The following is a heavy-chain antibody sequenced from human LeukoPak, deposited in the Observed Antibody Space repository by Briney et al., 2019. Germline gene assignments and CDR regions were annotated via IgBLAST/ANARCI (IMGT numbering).Heavy chain of an antibody. J-gene: IGHJ4*02. CDR1: GGSFSGYY. CDR3: ARGPASVVAPSYYFDY. Sequence: SETLSLTCAVSGGSFSGYYWSWIRQPPGKGLEWIGEINHSGSTNYNPSLKSRVTISVDTPKNQFSLKLSSVTAADTAVYYCARGPASVVAPSYYFDYWGQGTLVTVSS. D-gene: IGHD2-15*01. CDR2: INHSGST. V-gene: IGHV4-34*01.